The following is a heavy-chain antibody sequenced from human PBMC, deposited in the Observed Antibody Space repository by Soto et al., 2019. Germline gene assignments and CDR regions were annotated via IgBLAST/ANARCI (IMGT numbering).Heavy chain of an antibody. Sequence: SGGSLRLSCAASGFTFSSYGMHWVRQAPGKGLEWVAVIWYDGSNKYYADSVKGRFTISRDNSKNTLYLQMNSLRAEDTAVYYCARDYTIFGVVILYHGMDVWGQGTTVTVSS. J-gene: IGHJ6*02. D-gene: IGHD3-3*01. CDR3: ARDYTIFGVVILYHGMDV. CDR2: IWYDGSNK. V-gene: IGHV3-33*01. CDR1: GFTFSSYG.